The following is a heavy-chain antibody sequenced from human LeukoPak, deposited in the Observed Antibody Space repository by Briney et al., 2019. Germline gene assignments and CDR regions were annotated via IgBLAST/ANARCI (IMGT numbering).Heavy chain of an antibody. J-gene: IGHJ4*02. Sequence: PGGSLRLSCAASGFTLSTYWMHWVRQAPGKGRVWVSRINRDGRSTHYADSVKGRCSISRENAKNPLYLQMNSLRAEDTAVYYCARGDYGDYGKDYWGQGTLVTVSS. D-gene: IGHD4-17*01. CDR1: GFTLSTYW. CDR2: INRDGRST. V-gene: IGHV3-74*01. CDR3: ARGDYGDYGKDY.